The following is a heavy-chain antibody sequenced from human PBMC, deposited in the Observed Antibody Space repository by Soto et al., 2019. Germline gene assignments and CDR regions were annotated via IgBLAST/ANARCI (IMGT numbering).Heavy chain of an antibody. J-gene: IGHJ4*01. Sequence: GGSLRLSCAASGFTFTRYSMNWVRQAPGKGLEWVSSISSTTNYIYYADSMKGRFTVSRDNAKNSVYLEMNSLSAEDTAVYYCARDSGYGSGNSVNHYLDCWGRGTLVTVSS. CDR3: ARDSGYGSGNSVNHYLDC. D-gene: IGHD3-10*01. V-gene: IGHV3-21*01. CDR2: ISSTTNYI. CDR1: GFTFTRYS.